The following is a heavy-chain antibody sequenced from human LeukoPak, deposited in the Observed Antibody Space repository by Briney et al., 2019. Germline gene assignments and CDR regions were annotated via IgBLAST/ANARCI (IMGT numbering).Heavy chain of an antibody. D-gene: IGHD6-13*01. CDR1: GFTFSSYA. V-gene: IGHV3-30-3*01. CDR3: ARLEDSSSWYYYYMDV. Sequence: GRSLRLSCSASGFTFSSYAMHWVRQAPGKGLEWVAVISYDGSNKYYADSVKGRFTISRDNSKNTLYLQMNSLRAEDTAVYYCARLEDSSSWYYYYMDVWGKGTTVTVSS. CDR2: ISYDGSNK. J-gene: IGHJ6*03.